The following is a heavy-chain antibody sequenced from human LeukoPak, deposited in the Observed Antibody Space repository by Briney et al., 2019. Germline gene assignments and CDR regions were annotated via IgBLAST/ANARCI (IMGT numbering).Heavy chain of an antibody. V-gene: IGHV4-31*03. Sequence: SETLSLTCTVYGGSISIGGYYWSWIRQHPGKGLEWIGYIYYSGSTYYNPSLKSRVTISVDTSKNQFSLKLSSVTAADTAVYYCARRAAIPKPTTVTGFDPWGQGTLVTVSS. CDR3: ARRAAIPKPTTVTGFDP. D-gene: IGHD2-2*02. CDR2: IYYSGST. J-gene: IGHJ5*02. CDR1: GGSISIGGYY.